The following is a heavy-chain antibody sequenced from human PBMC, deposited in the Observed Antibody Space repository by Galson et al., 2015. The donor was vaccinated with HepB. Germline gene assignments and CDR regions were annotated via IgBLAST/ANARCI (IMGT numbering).Heavy chain of an antibody. CDR3: ARELGQRDDY. J-gene: IGHJ4*02. V-gene: IGHV3-30*04. CDR1: GFTFRSYA. Sequence: LRLSCAASGFTFRSYAMHWVRQAPGKGLEWVALISYDGSNKYYADSVKGRFTISRDNSKNTLYLQMNSLRAEDTAVYYCARELGQRDDYWGQGTLVTVSS. CDR2: ISYDGSNK. D-gene: IGHD1-1*01.